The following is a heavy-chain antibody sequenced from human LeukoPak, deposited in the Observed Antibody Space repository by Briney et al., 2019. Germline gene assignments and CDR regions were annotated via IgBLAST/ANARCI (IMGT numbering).Heavy chain of an antibody. CDR1: GFSLTTRQMI. J-gene: IGHJ4*02. D-gene: IGHD1-14*01. CDR3: ARMTPDSPSFDF. V-gene: IGHV2-70*04. Sequence: ESGPALVRPTQTGTLTCTFSGFSLTTRQMIVAWIRQSPGKAPEWLARIDWDDERFYSTSLRTRLTITKDPSKNQVALTMTNMDPADTGTYYCARMTPDSPSFDFWGQGILVTVSS. CDR2: IDWDDER.